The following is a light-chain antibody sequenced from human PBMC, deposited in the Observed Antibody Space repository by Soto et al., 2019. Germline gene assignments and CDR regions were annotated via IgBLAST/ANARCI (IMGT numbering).Light chain of an antibody. CDR1: SSDVGGYNY. CDR2: EVS. CDR3: SSYKGSSTQG. Sequence: QSALTQPASVSGSPGQSITISCTGTSSDVGGYNYVSWYQQHPGKAPKLMIYEVSNRPSGVSNRFSGSKSCNTASLTISGLQAEDESHYYCSSYKGSSTQGFGTGTKLTV. V-gene: IGLV2-14*01. J-gene: IGLJ1*01.